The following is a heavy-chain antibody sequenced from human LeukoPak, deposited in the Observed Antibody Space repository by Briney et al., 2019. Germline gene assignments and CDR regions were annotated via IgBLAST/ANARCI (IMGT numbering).Heavy chain of an antibody. CDR2: ISGSGGST. CDR3: AKDGNPPPRIVGARHFDY. CDR1: GFTFSTYE. Sequence: PGGSLRLSCAASGFTFSTYEMTWVRQAPGKGLEWVSAISGSGGSTYYADSVKGRFTISRDNSKNTLYLQMNSLRAEDTAVYYCAKDGNPPPRIVGARHFDYWGQGTLVTVSS. V-gene: IGHV3-23*01. J-gene: IGHJ4*02. D-gene: IGHD1-26*01.